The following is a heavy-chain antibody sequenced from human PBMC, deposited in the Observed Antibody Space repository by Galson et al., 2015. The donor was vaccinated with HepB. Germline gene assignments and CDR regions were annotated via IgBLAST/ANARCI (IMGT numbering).Heavy chain of an antibody. CDR2: IRYDGSNK. J-gene: IGHJ3*02. CDR3: AKLLYCSGGSCYSNYLDAFDI. V-gene: IGHV3-30*02. Sequence: SLRLSCAASGFTFSSYSMHWVRQAPGKGLEWVAFIRYDGSNKYYADSVKGRFTISRDNSKNTLYLQMNSLRAEDTAVYYCAKLLYCSGGSCYSNYLDAFDIWGQGTMVTVSS. CDR1: GFTFSSYS. D-gene: IGHD2-15*01.